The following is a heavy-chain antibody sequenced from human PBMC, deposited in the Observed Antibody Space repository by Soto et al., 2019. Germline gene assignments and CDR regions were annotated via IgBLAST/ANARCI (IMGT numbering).Heavy chain of an antibody. CDR1: GFSFSYYD. Sequence: QVQLVESGGGVVQPGRSLRLSCAASGFSFSYYDMHWVRQVPGKGLEWVALLSSDSNNKYYADSVKGRFTISRDNSKNTLYLQMNSLRPEDTAVYYRANFEAVGGQGTLVTVSS. V-gene: IGHV3-30-3*01. J-gene: IGHJ4*02. CDR3: ANFEAV. CDR2: LSSDSNNK. D-gene: IGHD3-9*01.